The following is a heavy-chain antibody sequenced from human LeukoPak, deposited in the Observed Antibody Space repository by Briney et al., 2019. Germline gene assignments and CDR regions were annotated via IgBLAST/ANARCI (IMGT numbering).Heavy chain of an antibody. CDR3: ARGDSSGWGLDY. Sequence: GGSLRLSCAASGFTFSICDMHWVRQVPGEGLEWVSVIGTAGDSYYSDSVKGRFTISRENAKNSLYLQMTSLRAGDTAVYYCARGDSSGWGLDYWGQGILVTVSS. CDR2: IGTAGDS. CDR1: GFTFSICD. D-gene: IGHD6-19*01. J-gene: IGHJ4*02. V-gene: IGHV3-13*01.